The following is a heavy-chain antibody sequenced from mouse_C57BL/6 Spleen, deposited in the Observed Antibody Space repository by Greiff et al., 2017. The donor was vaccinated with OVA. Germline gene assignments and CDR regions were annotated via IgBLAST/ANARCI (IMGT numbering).Heavy chain of an antibody. J-gene: IGHJ4*01. CDR1: GYTFTSYW. CDR3: ARVFITTVVASGDYAMDY. D-gene: IGHD1-1*01. V-gene: IGHV1-53*01. CDR2: INPSNGGT. Sequence: VQLQQPGTELVKPGASVKLSCKASGYTFTSYWMHWVKQRPGQGLEWIGNINPSNGGTNYNEKFKSKATLTVDKSSSTAYMQLSSLTSEDSAVYYCARVFITTVVASGDYAMDYWGQGTSVTVSS.